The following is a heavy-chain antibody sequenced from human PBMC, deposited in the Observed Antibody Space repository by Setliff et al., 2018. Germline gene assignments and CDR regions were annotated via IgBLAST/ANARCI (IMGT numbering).Heavy chain of an antibody. CDR3: AAIGLDTALITGVLFDF. D-gene: IGHD5-18*01. CDR1: GGSISSSDSNTNW. V-gene: IGHV4-4*02. Sequence: SETLSLTCAVSGGSISSSDSNTNWWSWVRQPPGKGLEWIGEIYHSGSTKYNPSLKSRVTISVDKSKNQFSLKLSSVTAADTAVYYCAAIGLDTALITGVLFDFWGQGTLVTV. J-gene: IGHJ4*02. CDR2: IYHSGST.